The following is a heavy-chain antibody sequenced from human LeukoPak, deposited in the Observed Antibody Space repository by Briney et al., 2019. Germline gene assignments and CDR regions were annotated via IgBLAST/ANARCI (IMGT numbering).Heavy chain of an antibody. V-gene: IGHV4-30-2*01. CDR1: GGSISSGDYY. J-gene: IGHJ6*02. Sequence: TPSQTLSLTCTVSGGSISSGDYYWNWIRQPPGKGLEWLGEIKHSGSTNYNPALKSRDTLSVDKSKNQFSLKLSSVTAADTAVYYCARRLIAAAGKSYYYYGMDGWGQGSTVTVSS. CDR2: IKHSGST. CDR3: ARRLIAAAGKSYYYYGMDG. D-gene: IGHD6-13*01.